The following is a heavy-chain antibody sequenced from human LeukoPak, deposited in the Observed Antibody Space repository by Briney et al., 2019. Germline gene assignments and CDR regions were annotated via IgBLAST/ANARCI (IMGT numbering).Heavy chain of an antibody. V-gene: IGHV4-39*07. CDR3: ARPFNGGYLDVGY. D-gene: IGHD2-8*01. CDR1: GGSITSSSYY. CDR2: IYYSGTT. Sequence: PSETLSLTCTVSGGSITSSSYYWGWIRQPPGRELEWIGSIYYSGTTYYNPSLKSRVTISVDTAKNQFSLKLTSVTAADTAVYYCARPFNGGYLDVGYWGQGTLVTVSS. J-gene: IGHJ4*02.